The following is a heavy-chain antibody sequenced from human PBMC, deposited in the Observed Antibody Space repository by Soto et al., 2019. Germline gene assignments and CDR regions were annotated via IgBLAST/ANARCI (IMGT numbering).Heavy chain of an antibody. Sequence: ASVKVSCKASGYTFTSYGIIWVRQAPGQGLEWMGWISAYNGNTNYAQKLQGRVTMTTDTSTSTAYMELRRLRSDDTAVYYCARRSTSSTFYYYYYMDVWGKGTTVTVSS. V-gene: IGHV1-18*01. J-gene: IGHJ6*03. CDR3: ARRSTSSTFYYYYYMDV. CDR2: ISAYNGNT. CDR1: GYTFTSYG. D-gene: IGHD2-2*01.